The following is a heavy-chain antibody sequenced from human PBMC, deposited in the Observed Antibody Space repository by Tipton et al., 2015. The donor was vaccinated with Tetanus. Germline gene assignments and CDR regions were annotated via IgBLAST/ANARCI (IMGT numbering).Heavy chain of an antibody. CDR1: GFTFKSYT. Sequence: SLRLSCVASGFTFKSYTMNWVRQAPGNGLEWVAAISGSRLTPYYADSVKGRFTISRDNAKNSLFLQMNSLRPEDAALYYCGKDSGWNLIGIDVWGQGTMVTVSS. CDR3: GKDSGWNLIGIDV. J-gene: IGHJ3*01. CDR2: ISGSRLTP. V-gene: IGHV3-23*01. D-gene: IGHD6-25*01.